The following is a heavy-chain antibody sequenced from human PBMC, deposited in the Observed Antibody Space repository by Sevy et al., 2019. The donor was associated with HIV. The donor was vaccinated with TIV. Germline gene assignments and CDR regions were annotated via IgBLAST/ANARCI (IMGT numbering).Heavy chain of an antibody. CDR1: GFTFSSYW. D-gene: IGHD3-10*01. V-gene: IGHV3-7*01. Sequence: GGSLRLSCAASGFTFSSYWMTWVRQAPGKGLEWVANIKQDGSDEYYVDSVKGRFTISRDNAKNSLYLQMNSLRGEDKGAYYCARSRGWRDAFDIWGQGTMVTVSS. CDR3: ARSRGWRDAFDI. CDR2: IKQDGSDE. J-gene: IGHJ3*02.